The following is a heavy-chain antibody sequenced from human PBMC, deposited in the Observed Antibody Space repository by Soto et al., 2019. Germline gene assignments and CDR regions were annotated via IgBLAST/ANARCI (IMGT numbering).Heavy chain of an antibody. Sequence: PSETLSLTCTVSGGSISSYYWSWIRQPPGKGLEWIGYIYYSGSTNYNPSLKSRVTISVDTSKNQFSLKLSSVTAADTAVYYCARGSYGSGSYYYYYYYMDVWGQGTTVTVSS. J-gene: IGHJ6*03. D-gene: IGHD3-10*01. V-gene: IGHV4-59*01. CDR2: IYYSGST. CDR1: GGSISSYY. CDR3: ARGSYGSGSYYYYYYYMDV.